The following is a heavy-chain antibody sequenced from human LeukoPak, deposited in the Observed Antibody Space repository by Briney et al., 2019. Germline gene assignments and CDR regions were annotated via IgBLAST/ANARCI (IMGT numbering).Heavy chain of an antibody. Sequence: PSETLSLTCTVSGGSVSSGSYYWSWSRQPPGKGLEWLGHIHYSGSTNYNPSLKSRVTISVDTSKNQFSLKLSSVTAADTAIYYCARWLQLDDAFDIWGQGTMVIVSS. CDR1: GGSVSSGSYY. D-gene: IGHD5-24*01. V-gene: IGHV4-61*01. J-gene: IGHJ3*02. CDR2: IHYSGST. CDR3: ARWLQLDDAFDI.